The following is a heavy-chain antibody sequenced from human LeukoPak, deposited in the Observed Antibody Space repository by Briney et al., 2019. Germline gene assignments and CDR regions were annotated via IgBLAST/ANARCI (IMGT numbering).Heavy chain of an antibody. CDR3: ARPSVTTTGDCNY. CDR1: GGSNSSSSYY. V-gene: IGHV4-39*01. Sequence: PAETLSLTCTDSGGSNSSSSYYWRGIRQPPGEGRERLGSIYYGGNTYYNPSLKSRVTISVDTSKNQFSLKLSSVTAADTAMYYCARPSVTTTGDCNYWGQGTLVTVSS. D-gene: IGHD4-11*01. CDR2: IYYGGNT. J-gene: IGHJ4*02.